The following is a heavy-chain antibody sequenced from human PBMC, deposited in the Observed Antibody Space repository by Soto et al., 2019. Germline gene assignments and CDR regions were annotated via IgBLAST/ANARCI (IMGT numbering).Heavy chain of an antibody. D-gene: IGHD6-13*01. CDR2: IYWDDDK. V-gene: IGHV2-5*02. CDR1: GFSLSTSGVG. Sequence: QITLKESGPTLVKPTQTLTLTCTFSGFSLSTSGVGVGWIRQPPGKALEWLALIYWDDDKRYSPSLTSRLTITKDTSNNQVVLTMTNIDPVDTATFSCAHSLGSSWYSVRNSFAPCGRGTQLTVSS. J-gene: IGHJ5*02. CDR3: AHSLGSSWYSVRNSFAP.